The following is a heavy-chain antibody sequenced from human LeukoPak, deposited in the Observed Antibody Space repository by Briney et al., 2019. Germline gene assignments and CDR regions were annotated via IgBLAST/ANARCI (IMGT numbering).Heavy chain of an antibody. Sequence: SGTLSLTCAVSGGSISSDNWWSWVRQPPGKGLEWIGETYHGGSTNYNPSLKSRVTISVDESNNQFSLKLSSVTAADTAVYYCAKGSIYGSADYWGQGTLVSVSS. CDR2: TYHGGST. CDR1: GGSISSDNW. CDR3: AKGSIYGSADY. V-gene: IGHV4-4*02. J-gene: IGHJ4*02. D-gene: IGHD4-17*01.